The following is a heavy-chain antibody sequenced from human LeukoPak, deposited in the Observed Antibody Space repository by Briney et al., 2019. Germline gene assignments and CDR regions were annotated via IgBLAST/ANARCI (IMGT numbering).Heavy chain of an antibody. V-gene: IGHV4-30-4*08. CDR2: IYYTGST. D-gene: IGHD3-10*01. J-gene: IGHJ4*02. CDR1: GDSISRGDYY. Sequence: SETLSLTCTVSGDSISRGDYYWTWIRQPPGGGLEWIGYIYYTGSTYYNPSLKSRVTILVAPSKNQFSLKLYSVTAADTAVYYCARVMVRGVPATYYFDYWGQGTLVTVSS. CDR3: ARVMVRGVPATYYFDY.